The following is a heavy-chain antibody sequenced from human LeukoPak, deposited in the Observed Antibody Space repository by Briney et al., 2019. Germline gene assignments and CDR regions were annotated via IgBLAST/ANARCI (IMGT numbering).Heavy chain of an antibody. D-gene: IGHD3-10*01. CDR3: ATDFQNYYGSGSYRKPVDY. CDR2: FDPEDGET. CDR1: GYTLTELS. J-gene: IGHJ4*02. Sequence: GASVKVSCKVSGYTLTELSMHWVRQAPGKGLEWMGGFDPEDGETIYAQKFQGRATMTEDTSTDAAYMELSSLRSEDTAVYYCATDFQNYYGSGSYRKPVDYWGQGTLVTVSS. V-gene: IGHV1-24*01.